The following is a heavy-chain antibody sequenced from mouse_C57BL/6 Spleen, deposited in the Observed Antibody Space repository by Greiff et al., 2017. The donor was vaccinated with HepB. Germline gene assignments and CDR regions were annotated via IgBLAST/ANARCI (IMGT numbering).Heavy chain of an antibody. Sequence: EVQVVESGPGLVKPSQSLSLTCSVPGYSITSGYYWNWIRQFPGNKLEWMGYISYDGSNNYNPSLKNRISITRDTSKNQFFLKLNSVTTEDTATYYCARERVAPYYAMDYWGQGTSVTVSS. CDR3: ARERVAPYYAMDY. D-gene: IGHD1-1*02. CDR1: GYSITSGYY. CDR2: ISYDGSN. V-gene: IGHV3-6*01. J-gene: IGHJ4*01.